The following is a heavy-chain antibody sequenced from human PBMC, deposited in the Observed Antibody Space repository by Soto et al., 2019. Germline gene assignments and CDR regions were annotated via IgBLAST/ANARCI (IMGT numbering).Heavy chain of an antibody. V-gene: IGHV3-23*01. D-gene: IGHD3-22*01. CDR1: GFTFSNYA. CDR2: ISGSGAST. CDR3: ARDLGYYDSSGYFDY. J-gene: IGHJ4*02. Sequence: GGSLRLSCAASGFTFSNYAMSWVRQAPGKGLQWASEISGSGASTYYADSVKGRFTISRDNSKNTLYLQMNSLRAEDTAVYYCARDLGYYDSSGYFDYWGQGTLVTVAS.